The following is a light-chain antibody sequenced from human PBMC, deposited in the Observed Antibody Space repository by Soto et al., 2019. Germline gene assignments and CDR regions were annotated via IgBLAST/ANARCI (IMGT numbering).Light chain of an antibody. CDR3: QQYGNSPRT. J-gene: IGKJ1*01. CDR2: GAS. Sequence: DILLAQSPSTLSLSPGVRATLSCRASQSVTSNYLAWYQQKPGQAPRLLISGASRRATGIPDRFSGSASGTDFTLTISRLEPEDFAVYYCQQYGNSPRTFGQGTKVEIK. V-gene: IGKV3-20*01. CDR1: QSVTSNY.